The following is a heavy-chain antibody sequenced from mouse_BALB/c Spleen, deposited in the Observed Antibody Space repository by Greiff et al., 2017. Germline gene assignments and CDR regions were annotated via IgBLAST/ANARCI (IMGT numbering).Heavy chain of an antibody. V-gene: IGHV3-2*02. CDR3: ARGGNYVFDY. J-gene: IGHJ2*01. Sequence: VQLKESGPGLVKPSQSLSLTCTVTGYSITSDYAWNWIRQFPGNKLEWMGYISYSGSTSYNPSLKSRISITRDTSKNQFFLQLNSVTTEDTATYYCARGGNYVFDYWGQGTTLTVSS. CDR2: ISYSGST. CDR1: GYSITSDYA. D-gene: IGHD2-1*01.